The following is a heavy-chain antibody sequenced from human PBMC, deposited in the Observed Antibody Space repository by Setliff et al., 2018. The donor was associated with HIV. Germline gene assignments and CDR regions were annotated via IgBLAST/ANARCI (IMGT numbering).Heavy chain of an antibody. Sequence: SETLSLTCALYGGSFSDYYWSWIRQPPGMGLEWIGEVNRGRRTNYNSSLKSRVTISIDTSRNQFSLTVSSVTAADTAVYYCAKPYYDISGYYFYYFDYWGQGTLVTVSS. CDR1: GGSFSDYY. D-gene: IGHD3-22*01. J-gene: IGHJ4*02. CDR2: VNRGRRT. CDR3: AKPYYDISGYYFYYFDY. V-gene: IGHV4-34*01.